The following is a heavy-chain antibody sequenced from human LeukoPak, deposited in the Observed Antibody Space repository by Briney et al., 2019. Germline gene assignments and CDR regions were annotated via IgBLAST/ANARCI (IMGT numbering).Heavy chain of an antibody. V-gene: IGHV4-59*12. Sequence: PSETLSLTCTVSGDSINGFYWSWIRQPPGKGLEWIGYIYYSGSTNYNPSLKSRVTISVDTSKNQFSLKLSSVTAADTAVYYCARVGAYSRASDYWGQGTLVTVSS. D-gene: IGHD3-22*01. CDR2: IYYSGST. J-gene: IGHJ4*02. CDR1: GDSINGFY. CDR3: ARVGAYSRASDY.